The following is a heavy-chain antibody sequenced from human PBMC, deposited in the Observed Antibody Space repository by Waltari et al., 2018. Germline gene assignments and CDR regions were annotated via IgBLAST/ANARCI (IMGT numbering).Heavy chain of an antibody. D-gene: IGHD6-13*01. CDR2: IIPMFGTA. V-gene: IGHV1-69*05. J-gene: IGHJ3*02. Sequence: QVQLVQSGAELKKPGSSVKVSCKVSGGSFGTHAITWVRQAPGQGLEWMGGIIPMFGTANYAQKIQDRVTINTDESMTTAYMHLSSLTSDDTAVYYCARGGLYGQQLLESAFEIWGQGTKVTVSS. CDR1: GGSFGTHA. CDR3: ARGGLYGQQLLESAFEI.